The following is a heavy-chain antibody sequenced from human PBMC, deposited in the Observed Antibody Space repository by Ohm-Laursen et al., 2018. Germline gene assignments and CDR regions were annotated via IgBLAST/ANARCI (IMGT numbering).Heavy chain of an antibody. CDR2: IYSSGST. CDR3: ARRGHAFDI. CDR1: GGSISSFY. J-gene: IGHJ3*02. Sequence: SETLSLTCTVSGGSISSFYWTWIRQPAGKGLEWIGRIYSSGSTSYSPSLRSRVTMSVNTSKNQFSLKLSSVTAADTAVYYCARRGHAFDIWGQGTMVTVSS. V-gene: IGHV4-4*07.